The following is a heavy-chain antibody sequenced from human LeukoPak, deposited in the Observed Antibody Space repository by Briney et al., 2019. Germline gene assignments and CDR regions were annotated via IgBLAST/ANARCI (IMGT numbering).Heavy chain of an antibody. Sequence: ASVKVSCKASGYTFASYDINWVRQAPGQGLEWMGWMNPNSGNTGYAQKFQGRVTIIRNTSISTAYMELSSLRSEDTAVYYCARWSLGTDQAAIPFDYWGQGTLVTVSS. J-gene: IGHJ4*02. D-gene: IGHD2-21*02. CDR1: GYTFASYD. V-gene: IGHV1-8*03. CDR2: MNPNSGNT. CDR3: ARWSLGTDQAAIPFDY.